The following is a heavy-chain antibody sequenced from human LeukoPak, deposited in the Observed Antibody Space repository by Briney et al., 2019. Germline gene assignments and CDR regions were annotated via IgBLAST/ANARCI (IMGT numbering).Heavy chain of an antibody. Sequence: ASVKVSCKASGYTFTTYGISWVRQAPGQGLEWMGWISPYNGNTHYPQKLQGRVTMTTDTSTSTAYMELRSLRSDDTAVYYCARDDYYGSGSYPPHGMDVWGQGTTVTVPS. J-gene: IGHJ6*02. CDR2: ISPYNGNT. CDR3: ARDDYYGSGSYPPHGMDV. D-gene: IGHD3-10*01. CDR1: GYTFTTYG. V-gene: IGHV1-18*01.